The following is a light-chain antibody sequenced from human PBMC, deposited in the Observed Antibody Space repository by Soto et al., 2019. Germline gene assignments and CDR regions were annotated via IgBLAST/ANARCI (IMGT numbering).Light chain of an antibody. V-gene: IGKV3-15*01. CDR1: QSVNSH. CDR2: GAS. Sequence: EIVMTQSPVTLSVSPGERATLSCRTSQSVNSHLAWYQHKPGQAPRLLIYGASSRATGIPTRFSGSGSGTEFTLTIDSLQSEDFAIYFCQQYNNWPGTFGGGTKVDIK. J-gene: IGKJ4*01. CDR3: QQYNNWPGT.